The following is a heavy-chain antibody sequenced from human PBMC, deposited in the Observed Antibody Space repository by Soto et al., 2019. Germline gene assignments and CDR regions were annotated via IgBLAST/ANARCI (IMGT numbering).Heavy chain of an antibody. J-gene: IGHJ5*01. CDR1: GDTSTSYY. Sequence: SETLSLTCTVSGDTSTSYYWGWIRQAPGKGLEWIGHIHNSGTSTHNPSLNGRVTISIDMSKKQFSLKLTSLTSADTAVYYCARDFYDSVGYTWFDSWSQGXLVTVYS. CDR3: ARDFYDSVGYTWFDS. V-gene: IGHV4-59*01. CDR2: IHNSGTS. D-gene: IGHD3-22*01.